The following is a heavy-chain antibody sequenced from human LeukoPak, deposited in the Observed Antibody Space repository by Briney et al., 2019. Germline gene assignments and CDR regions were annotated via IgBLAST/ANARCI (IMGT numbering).Heavy chain of an antibody. Sequence: SETLSLTCAVYGGSFSGYYGSWIRQPPGKGLEWIGEINHSGSTNYNPSLKSRVTISVDTSKNQFSLKLSSVTAADTAVYYCARDAFYGQSPPLYYYGMDVWGQGTTVTVSS. V-gene: IGHV4-34*01. CDR1: GGSFSGYY. CDR2: INHSGST. D-gene: IGHD1-14*01. CDR3: ARDAFYGQSPPLYYYGMDV. J-gene: IGHJ6*02.